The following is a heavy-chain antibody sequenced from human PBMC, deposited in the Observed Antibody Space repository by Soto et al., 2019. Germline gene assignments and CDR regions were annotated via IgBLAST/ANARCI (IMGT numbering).Heavy chain of an antibody. Sequence: GGSLRLSCAASGFTFSSYGMHWVRQAPGKGLEWVAVISYDGSNKYYADSVKGRFTISRDNSKNTLYLQMNSLRAEDTAVYYCSKRDVRQLPMIDYWGQGTLVTVSS. CDR1: GFTFSSYG. V-gene: IGHV3-30*18. CDR2: ISYDGSNK. CDR3: SKRDVRQLPMIDY. J-gene: IGHJ4*02. D-gene: IGHD2-2*01.